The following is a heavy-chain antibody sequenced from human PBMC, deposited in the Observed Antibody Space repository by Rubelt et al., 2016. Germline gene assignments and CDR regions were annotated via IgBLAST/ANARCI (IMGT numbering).Heavy chain of an antibody. D-gene: IGHD2-2*01. CDR1: GYTLTELS. J-gene: IGHJ4*02. Sequence: QVQLVQSGAEVKKPGASVKVSCKVSGYTLTELSMHWVRQAPGKGLEWMGGFDPEDGETIYAQKFQGRGPMTEDTPTDTAYMELSSLGSEDTAVYYCATGIVVVPAHVPSRDYWGQGTLVTVSS. CDR3: ATGIVVVPAHVPSRDY. CDR2: FDPEDGET. V-gene: IGHV1-24*01.